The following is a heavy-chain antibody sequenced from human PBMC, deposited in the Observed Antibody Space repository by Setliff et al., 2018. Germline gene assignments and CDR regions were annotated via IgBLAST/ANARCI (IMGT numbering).Heavy chain of an antibody. Sequence: SETLSLTCTVYGGSFSNYYWGWIRQSPGKGLEWIGEINDSGTTNYSPSLKSQVTISPDASTNQFSLKLRSVSAADTAVYYCRYWSGYYNNDYWGQGTLVTVSS. J-gene: IGHJ4*02. D-gene: IGHD3-3*01. V-gene: IGHV4-34*01. CDR2: INDSGTT. CDR3: RYWSGYYNNDY. CDR1: GGSFSNYY.